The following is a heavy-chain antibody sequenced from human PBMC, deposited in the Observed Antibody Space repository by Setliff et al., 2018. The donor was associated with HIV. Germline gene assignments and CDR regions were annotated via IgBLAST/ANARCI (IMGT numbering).Heavy chain of an antibody. V-gene: IGHV1-18*01. D-gene: IGHD3-9*01. Sequence: TCKASGYSFINYGISWVRQAPGQGLEWMGWISAYNGNTNYAQKLQGRVTMTTDTSTSTAYMELRSLRSDDTAVYYCARVGRYFDWYDHAFDIWGQGTMVTVSS. J-gene: IGHJ3*02. CDR2: ISAYNGNT. CDR3: ARVGRYFDWYDHAFDI. CDR1: GYSFINYG.